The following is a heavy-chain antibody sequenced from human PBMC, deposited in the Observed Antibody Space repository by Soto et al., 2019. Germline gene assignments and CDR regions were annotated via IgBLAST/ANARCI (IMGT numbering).Heavy chain of an antibody. CDR2: ISGSGGST. D-gene: IGHD1-1*01. CDR1: GFTFSSYA. Sequence: PGGSLSLSCAASGFTFSSYAMNWVRQAPGKGLEWVSVISGSGGSTYYADSVKGRFTISRDNSKNTLDLQMNSLRAEDTAVYYCAKRATGTYFDYWGQGTLVTVSS. J-gene: IGHJ4*02. CDR3: AKRATGTYFDY. V-gene: IGHV3-23*01.